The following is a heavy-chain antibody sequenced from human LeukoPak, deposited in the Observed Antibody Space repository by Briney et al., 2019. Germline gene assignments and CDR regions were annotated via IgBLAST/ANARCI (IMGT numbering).Heavy chain of an antibody. CDR1: GGSISGYY. CDR3: ARAGRYCSNTSCFDWFDP. Sequence: SETLSLTCTVSGGSISGYYWSWIRQPAGKGLEWIGRIYSSGSTSYNPSLKSRVTISVDTSKNQFSLKLSSVTAADTAVYYCARAGRYCSNTSCFDWFDPWGQGTLVTVSS. V-gene: IGHV4-4*07. D-gene: IGHD2-2*01. J-gene: IGHJ5*02. CDR2: IYSSGST.